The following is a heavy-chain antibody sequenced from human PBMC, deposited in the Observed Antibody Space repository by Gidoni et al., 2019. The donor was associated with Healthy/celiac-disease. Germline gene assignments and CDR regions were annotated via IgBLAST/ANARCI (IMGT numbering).Heavy chain of an antibody. V-gene: IGHV3-30*18. CDR2: ISYDGSNK. Sequence: QVQLVESGGGVVQPGRSLRPSCAAPGFTFSSYGMHWVRQAPGKGLEWVAVISYDGSNKYYADSVKGRFTISRDNSKNTLYLQMNSLRAEDTAVYYCAKDAPIDAFDIWGQGTMVTVSS. J-gene: IGHJ3*02. CDR1: GFTFSSYG. CDR3: AKDAPIDAFDI.